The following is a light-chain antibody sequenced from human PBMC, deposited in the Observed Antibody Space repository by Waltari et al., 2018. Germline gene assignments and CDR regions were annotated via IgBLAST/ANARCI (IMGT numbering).Light chain of an antibody. CDR3: SSYASSVTHV. Sequence: QSALTQPASVSGSPGQSITISCTGTSSDVGGYDYVSWYQQHPGKAPILIIYGVSSRPSGISIRFSGSKSGNTASLTISGLQAEDEADYYCSSYASSVTHVVGTGTKVTVL. CDR1: SSDVGGYDY. J-gene: IGLJ1*01. CDR2: GVS. V-gene: IGLV2-14*03.